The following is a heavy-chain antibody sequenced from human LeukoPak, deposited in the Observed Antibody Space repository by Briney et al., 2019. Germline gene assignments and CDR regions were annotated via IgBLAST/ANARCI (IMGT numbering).Heavy chain of an antibody. CDR1: GGSISSGSYY. D-gene: IGHD3-3*01. Sequence: SQTLSLTCTVSGGSISSGSYYWSWIRQPAGKGLEWIGRIYTSGSTNYNPSLKSRVTISVDTSKNQFSLKLSSVAAADTAVYYCARAFFTILSDYWGQGTLVTVSS. V-gene: IGHV4-61*02. CDR3: ARAFFTILSDY. J-gene: IGHJ4*02. CDR2: IYTSGST.